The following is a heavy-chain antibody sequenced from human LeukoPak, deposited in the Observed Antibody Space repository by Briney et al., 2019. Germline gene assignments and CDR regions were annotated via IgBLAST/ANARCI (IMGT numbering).Heavy chain of an antibody. CDR1: GFTFSSYE. V-gene: IGHV3-48*03. D-gene: IGHD5-24*01. J-gene: IGHJ4*02. Sequence: PGGSLRLSCAASGFTFSSYEVNWVRQAPGKGLEWVSYISSSGSTIYYADSVKGRFTISRDNSKNTLYLQMNSLRAEDTAVYYCAKEGWLQSWDYWGQGTLVTVSS. CDR2: ISSSGSTI. CDR3: AKEGWLQSWDY.